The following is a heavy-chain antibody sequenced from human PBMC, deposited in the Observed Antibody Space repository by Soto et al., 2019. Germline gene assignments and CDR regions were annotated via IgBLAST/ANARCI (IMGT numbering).Heavy chain of an antibody. J-gene: IGHJ4*02. V-gene: IGHV3-74*01. Sequence: PGGSLILSCAASGFTFSTYWMHWVRQAPGKGLVWVSRINSDGSTTNYADSAKGRFTISRDNAKNTLYLQMTSLRAEDTAVYYCARAALGTSTWYDYWGQGTLVTVSS. CDR3: ARAALGTSTWYDY. CDR1: GFTFSTYW. CDR2: INSDGSTT. D-gene: IGHD6-13*01.